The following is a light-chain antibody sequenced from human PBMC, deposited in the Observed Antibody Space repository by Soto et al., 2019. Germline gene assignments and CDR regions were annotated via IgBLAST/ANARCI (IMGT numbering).Light chain of an antibody. J-gene: IGLJ1*01. CDR3: SSYTSSSTQV. CDR2: DVS. V-gene: IGLV2-14*01. Sequence: SALTQPASVSGSPGQSNTNSCTGNSSDVGGYNYVSWYQQHPGKAPKLMIYDVSNRPSGVSNRFSGSKSGNTASLTISGLQAEDEADYYCSSYTSSSTQVFGTGTKVTVL. CDR1: SSDVGGYNY.